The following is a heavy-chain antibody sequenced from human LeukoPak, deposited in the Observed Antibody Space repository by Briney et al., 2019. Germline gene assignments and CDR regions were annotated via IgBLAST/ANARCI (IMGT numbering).Heavy chain of an antibody. CDR3: AKRGQYYYDSSGYYDQD. CDR2: ISAGGST. J-gene: IGHJ4*02. D-gene: IGHD3-22*01. V-gene: IGHV3-23*01. CDR1: GFTFSSYA. Sequence: GGSLRLSCAASGFTFSSYAMSWVRQAPGKGLEWVSAISAGGSTYYADSVKGRFTISRDNSKNTLYLQMNSLRAEDTGVYYCAKRGQYYYDSSGYYDQDWGQGTLVIVSS.